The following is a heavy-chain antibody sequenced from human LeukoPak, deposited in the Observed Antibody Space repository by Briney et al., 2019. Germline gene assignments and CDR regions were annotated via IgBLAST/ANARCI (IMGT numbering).Heavy chain of an antibody. Sequence: SETLSLTCTVSGGSISSYYWSWIRQPAGKGLEWIGRIYTSGSTNYNPSLKSRVTMSVDTSKNQFSLKLSSVTAADTAVYYCTRAGWWYYDTAFYYGLEVRVEGDTVTVSS. CDR1: GGSISSYY. V-gene: IGHV4-4*07. CDR3: TRAGWWYYDTAFYYGLEV. D-gene: IGHD2-15*01. CDR2: IYTSGST. J-gene: IGHJ6*04.